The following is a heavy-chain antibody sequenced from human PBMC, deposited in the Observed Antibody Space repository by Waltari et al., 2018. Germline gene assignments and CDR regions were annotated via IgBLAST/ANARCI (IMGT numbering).Heavy chain of an antibody. CDR1: GFTFSSYG. V-gene: IGHV3-33*01. J-gene: IGHJ5*02. Sequence: QVQLVESGGGVVQPGRSLRLSCAASGFTFSSYGMHWARQAPGKGLEWVALIWYDGSNKYYADSVKGRFTIYRDNYKNTLYLKRNNRRAEDTAVYYCASDYGSGSAWGQGTLVTVSS. D-gene: IGHD3-10*01. CDR3: ASDYGSGSA. CDR2: IWYDGSNK.